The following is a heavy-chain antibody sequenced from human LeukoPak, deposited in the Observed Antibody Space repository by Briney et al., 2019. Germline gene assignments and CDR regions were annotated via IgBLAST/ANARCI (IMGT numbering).Heavy chain of an antibody. J-gene: IGHJ4*02. Sequence: GGSLRLSCAASGFTFSTYWMNWYRQAPGKGLEWVGNINQDASEINYVDSVRGRFTISRDNAKNSLHLQLNSLRAEDTAVYYCATDRDNSDWQKRFDSWGQGTLVTVSS. CDR3: ATDRDNSDWQKRFDS. CDR1: GFTFSTYW. CDR2: INQDASEI. V-gene: IGHV3-7*01. D-gene: IGHD2-21*02.